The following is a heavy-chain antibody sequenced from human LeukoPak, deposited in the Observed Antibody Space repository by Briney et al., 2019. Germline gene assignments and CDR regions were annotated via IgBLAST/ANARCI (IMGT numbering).Heavy chain of an antibody. J-gene: IGHJ6*03. V-gene: IGHV3-7*01. Sequence: PGGSLRLSCAASGFTFSSYSMNWVRQAPGKGLEWVANIKQDGSEKYYVDSVKGRFTISRDNAKNSLYLQMNSLRAEDTAVYYCARVDIVATTPYYYYYYMDVWGKGTTVTISS. D-gene: IGHD5-12*01. CDR2: IKQDGSEK. CDR3: ARVDIVATTPYYYYYYMDV. CDR1: GFTFSSYS.